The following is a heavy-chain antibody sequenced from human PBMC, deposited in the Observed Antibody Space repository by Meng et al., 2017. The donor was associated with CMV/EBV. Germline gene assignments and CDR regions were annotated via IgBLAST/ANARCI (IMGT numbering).Heavy chain of an antibody. V-gene: IGHV3-30*04. CDR3: ARDTLDPTKIAARPSKPALYYYYGMDV. CDR1: GFTFSSYA. D-gene: IGHD6-6*01. Sequence: GESLKISCAASGFTFSSYAMHWVRQAPGKGLEWVAVISYDGSNKYYADSVKGRFTISRDNSKNTLYLQMNSLRAEDTAVYYCARDTLDPTKIAARPSKPALYYYYGMDVWGQGTTVTAP. J-gene: IGHJ6*02. CDR2: ISYDGSNK.